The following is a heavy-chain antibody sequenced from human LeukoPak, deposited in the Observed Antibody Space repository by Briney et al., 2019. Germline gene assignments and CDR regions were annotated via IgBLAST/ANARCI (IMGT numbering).Heavy chain of an antibody. D-gene: IGHD3-22*01. CDR1: AFTFSSYS. Sequence: PGGSLRLSCAASAFTFSSYSMSWVRQAPGKGLEWVANIKQDGSEKYYVDSVKGRFTISRDNAKNSLYLQMNSVRAEDTAVYYCARARYYYDSSGYSHYFDYWGQGTLVTVSS. CDR3: ARARYYYDSSGYSHYFDY. CDR2: IKQDGSEK. V-gene: IGHV3-7*01. J-gene: IGHJ4*02.